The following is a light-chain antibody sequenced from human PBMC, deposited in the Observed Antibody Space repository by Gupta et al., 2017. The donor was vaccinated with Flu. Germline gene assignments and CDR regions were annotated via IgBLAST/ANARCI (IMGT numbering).Light chain of an antibody. CDR2: GAS. V-gene: IGKV3-20*01. CDR3: QQYGTSRLT. CDR1: QSVSSSY. Sequence: GTLSLSPGERATLPCRASQSVSSSYLAWFQQKPGQAPRLLIYGASSRATGIPDRFSGSGSGTDFTLTISRLEPEDFAVYYCQQYGTSRLTFGGGTKVEIK. J-gene: IGKJ4*01.